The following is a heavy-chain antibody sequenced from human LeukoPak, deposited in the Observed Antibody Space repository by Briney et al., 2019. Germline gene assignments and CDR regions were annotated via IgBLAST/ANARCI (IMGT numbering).Heavy chain of an antibody. CDR3: VKDQGECPGSRCYLRFLEY. CDR1: GFNFSIYG. J-gene: IGHJ4*02. D-gene: IGHD3-3*01. CDR2: VRFDQSAT. Sequence: GGSLRLSCAASGFNFSIYGMHWVRQAPGKGLEWVTFVRFDQSATVYADSVQGRFAISIDNSKNTVYLQMNSLRVEDTALYFCVKDQGECPGSRCYLRFLEYWGQGTLVSVSS. V-gene: IGHV3-30*02.